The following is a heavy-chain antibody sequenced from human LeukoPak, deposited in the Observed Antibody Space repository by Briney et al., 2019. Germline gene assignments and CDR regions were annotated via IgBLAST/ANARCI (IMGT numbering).Heavy chain of an antibody. CDR3: ARSYDSSGYLDY. CDR1: GGSISSYY. D-gene: IGHD3-22*01. Sequence: PSETLSLTCTVSGGSISSYYWSWIRQPPGKGLEWIGYIYYSGSTNYNPSLKSRVTISVDTSKNQFSLKLSSVTAADMAVYYCARSYDSSGYLDYWGQGTLVTVSS. J-gene: IGHJ4*02. V-gene: IGHV4-59*01. CDR2: IYYSGST.